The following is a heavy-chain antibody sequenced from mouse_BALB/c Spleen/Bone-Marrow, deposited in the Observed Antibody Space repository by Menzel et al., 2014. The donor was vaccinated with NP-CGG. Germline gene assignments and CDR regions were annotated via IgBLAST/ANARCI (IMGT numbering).Heavy chain of an antibody. CDR3: ARGLLLLDY. Sequence: QVQLQQSGPELVRPGVSVKISCKGFSYTFTDYAMHWVKQSHAKSLEWIGVISTYYGNTNYNQKFKGKATMTVDKSSSTAYMELARLTSEDSAVYYCARGLLLLDYWGQGTSVTVSS. D-gene: IGHD1-1*01. V-gene: IGHV1-67*01. CDR2: ISTYYGNT. J-gene: IGHJ4*01. CDR1: SYTFTDYA.